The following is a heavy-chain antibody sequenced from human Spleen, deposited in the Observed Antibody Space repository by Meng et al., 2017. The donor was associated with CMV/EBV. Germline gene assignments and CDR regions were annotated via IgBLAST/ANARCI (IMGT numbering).Heavy chain of an antibody. CDR1: GYSISSGYY. V-gene: IGHV4-38-2*02. Sequence: SETLSLTCTVSGYSISSGYYWGWIRQPPGKGLEWIGSISHGESTYYKPSLKSRVTISVDTSKNQFSLKLSSVTAADTAVYYCARGRVVPAAILSGAFDIWGQGTMVTVSS. D-gene: IGHD2-2*02. CDR3: ARGRVVPAAILSGAFDI. CDR2: ISHGEST. J-gene: IGHJ3*02.